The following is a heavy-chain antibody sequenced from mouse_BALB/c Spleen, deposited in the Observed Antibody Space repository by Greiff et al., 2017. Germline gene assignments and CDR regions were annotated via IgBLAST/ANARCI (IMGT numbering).Heavy chain of an antibody. CDR2: IDPANGNT. Sequence: EVQLQQSGAELVKPGASVKLSCTASGFNIKDTYMHWVKQRPEQGLEWIGRIDPANGNTKYDPKFQGKATITADTSSNAAYLQLSSLTSEDTAVYYCARALRLEDYLDYWGQGTTLTVSS. CDR1: GFNIKDTY. CDR3: ARALRLEDYLDY. D-gene: IGHD1-2*01. V-gene: IGHV14-3*02. J-gene: IGHJ2*01.